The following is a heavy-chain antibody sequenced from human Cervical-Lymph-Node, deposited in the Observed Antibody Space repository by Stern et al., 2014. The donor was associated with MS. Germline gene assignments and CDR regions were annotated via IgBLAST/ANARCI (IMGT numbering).Heavy chain of an antibody. CDR2: INHSGST. J-gene: IGHJ5*02. V-gene: IGHV4-34*01. D-gene: IGHD6-13*01. Sequence: QVQLQQWGAGLLKPSETLSLTCAVYGGSFSGYYWSWIRQPPGKGLEWIGEINHSGSTNYNPSLKSRVTISVDTSKNQISLKLSSVTAADTAVYYCARGLSSSWIIDPWGQGTLVTVSS. CDR1: GGSFSGYY. CDR3: ARGLSSSWIIDP.